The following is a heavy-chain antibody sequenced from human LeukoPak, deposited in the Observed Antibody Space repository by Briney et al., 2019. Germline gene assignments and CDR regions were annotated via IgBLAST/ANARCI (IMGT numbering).Heavy chain of an antibody. CDR3: ARDRSVAVAGTMTRDYYYYYMDV. CDR1: GFTFSSYW. CDR2: MKQDGSEK. J-gene: IGHJ6*03. Sequence: GGSLRLSCAASGFTFSSYWMSWVRQAPGKGLEWVANMKQDGSEKYYVDSGKGRFTISRDNAKNSLYLQMNSLRAEDTAVYYCARDRSVAVAGTMTRDYYYYYMDVWGKGTTVTVSS. D-gene: IGHD6-19*01. V-gene: IGHV3-7*01.